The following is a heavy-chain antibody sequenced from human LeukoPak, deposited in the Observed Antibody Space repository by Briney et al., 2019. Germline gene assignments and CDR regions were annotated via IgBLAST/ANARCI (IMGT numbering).Heavy chain of an antibody. V-gene: IGHV4-4*07. CDR2: IYASGST. CDR3: ARGETIFPY. D-gene: IGHD3-9*01. CDR1: GASISNYY. J-gene: IGHJ4*02. Sequence: SETLSLTCTVSGASISNYYWSWIRQPAGKGLEWIGRIYASGSTNYNPSLKSRVTISVDQSNNQFYLKLNSVTAADTAVYYCARGETIFPYWGQGTLVTVSS.